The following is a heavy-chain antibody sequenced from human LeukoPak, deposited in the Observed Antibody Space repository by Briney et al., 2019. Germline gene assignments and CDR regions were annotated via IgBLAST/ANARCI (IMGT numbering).Heavy chain of an antibody. Sequence: GGSLRLSCAASGFTFSSYAMSWVRQAPGKGLEWVSAISGSGGSTYYADSVKGRFTISRDNSKNTLYLQMNSLRAEDTAVYYCDAHYYDSSGYFDYWGQGTLVTVSS. D-gene: IGHD3-22*01. V-gene: IGHV3-23*01. J-gene: IGHJ4*02. CDR3: DAHYYDSSGYFDY. CDR2: ISGSGGST. CDR1: GFTFSSYA.